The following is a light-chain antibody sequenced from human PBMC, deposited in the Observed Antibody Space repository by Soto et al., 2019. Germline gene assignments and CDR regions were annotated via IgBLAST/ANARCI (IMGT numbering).Light chain of an antibody. Sequence: QSALTQPASVSGSPGQSITISCTGTSSDVGGFDFVSWYQQHPGKAPKLIIFEVSDRPSGVSNRFSASKSGNTASLTISGLQAEDGADYYCSSYTSGTTLYVFGTGTKLTVL. CDR1: SSDVGGFDF. CDR2: EVS. J-gene: IGLJ1*01. V-gene: IGLV2-14*01. CDR3: SSYTSGTTLYV.